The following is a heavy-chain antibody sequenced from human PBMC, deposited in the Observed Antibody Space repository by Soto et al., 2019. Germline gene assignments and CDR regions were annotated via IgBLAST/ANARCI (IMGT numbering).Heavy chain of an antibody. Sequence: ASEKVSCKACGYTFTGYYMHWVRQAPGQGLEWMRWINPNSGGTNYVQKLQGWVTMTRDTSISPAYVELRSLRSDDTAVYYGARSITSWYADYGVDDWGQGTTFTDAS. CDR1: GYTFTGYY. CDR2: INPNSGGT. J-gene: IGHJ6*02. CDR3: ARSITSWYADYGVDD. D-gene: IGHD2-8*01. V-gene: IGHV1-2*04.